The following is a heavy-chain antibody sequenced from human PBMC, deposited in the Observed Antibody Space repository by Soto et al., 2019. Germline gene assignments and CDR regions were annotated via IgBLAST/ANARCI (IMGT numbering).Heavy chain of an antibody. Sequence: SSETLSLTCTVSGGSISSYYWSWIRQPPGKGLEWIGYIYYSGSTNYNPSLKSRVTISVDTSKNQFSLKPSSVTAADTAVYYCARRYGDCFDYWGQGTLVT. J-gene: IGHJ4*02. V-gene: IGHV4-59*08. CDR3: ARRYGDCFDY. CDR1: GGSISSYY. D-gene: IGHD4-17*01. CDR2: IYYSGST.